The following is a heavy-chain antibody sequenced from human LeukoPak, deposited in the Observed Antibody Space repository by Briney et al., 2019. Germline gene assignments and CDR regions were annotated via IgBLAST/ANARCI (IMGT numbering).Heavy chain of an antibody. V-gene: IGHV3-33*01. CDR1: GFTFSSYG. J-gene: IGHJ5*02. CDR3: ARDKLVLWEVVVAATPDYNWFDP. D-gene: IGHD2-15*01. CDR2: IWYDGSNK. Sequence: PGRSLRLSCAASGFTFSSYGMHWVRQAPGKGLEWVAVIWYDGSNKYYADSVKGRFTISRDNSKNTLYLQMNSLRAEDTAVYYCARDKLVLWEVVVAATPDYNWFDPWGQGTLVTVSS.